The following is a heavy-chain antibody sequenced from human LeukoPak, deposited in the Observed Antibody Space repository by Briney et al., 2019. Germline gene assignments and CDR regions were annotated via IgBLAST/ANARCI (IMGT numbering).Heavy chain of an antibody. D-gene: IGHD2-8*01. CDR2: ISSSGSII. J-gene: IGHJ5*02. CDR1: GFTFSDYY. Sequence: KPGGSLRLSCAASGFTFSDYYMNWIRQAPGKGLEWVSYISSSGSIIYYADSVKGRFTISRDNAKNSLYLQMNSLRAEDTAVYYCASTPIVLMVYALNWFDPWGQGTLVTVSS. CDR3: ASTPIVLMVYALNWFDP. V-gene: IGHV3-11*01.